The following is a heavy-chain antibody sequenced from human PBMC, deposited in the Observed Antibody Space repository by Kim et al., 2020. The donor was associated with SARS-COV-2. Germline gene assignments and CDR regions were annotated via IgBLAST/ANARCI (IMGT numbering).Heavy chain of an antibody. J-gene: IGHJ4*02. CDR1: GYTFTSYD. CDR2: MNPNSGNT. V-gene: IGHV1-8*01. Sequence: ASVKVSCKASGYTFTSYDINWVRQATGQGLEWMGWMNPNSGNTGYAQKFQGRVTMTRNTSISTAYMELSSLRSEDTAVYYCARALGNYYDSSGRSETFHYWGQGTLVTVSS. CDR3: ARALGNYYDSSGRSETFHY. D-gene: IGHD3-22*01.